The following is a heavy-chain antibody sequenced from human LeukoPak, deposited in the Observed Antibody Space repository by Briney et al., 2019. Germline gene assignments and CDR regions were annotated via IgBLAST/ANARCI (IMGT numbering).Heavy chain of an antibody. Sequence: ASETLSLTCAVYGGSFSGYYWRWIRQPPGKGLEWIGEINHSGSINYNPSLKSRVTISVDTSKNQFSLKLSSVTAADTAVYYCARGICSGGSCYSVLYYWGQGTLVTVSS. CDR2: INHSGSI. V-gene: IGHV4-34*01. CDR1: GGSFSGYY. D-gene: IGHD2-15*01. J-gene: IGHJ4*02. CDR3: ARGICSGGSCYSVLYY.